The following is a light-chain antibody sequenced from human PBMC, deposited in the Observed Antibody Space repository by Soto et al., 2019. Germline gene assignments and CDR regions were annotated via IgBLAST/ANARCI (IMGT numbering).Light chain of an antibody. CDR2: DAS. Sequence: EIVLTQSPATLSLSPGERATLSCRASQSVSIYLAWYQQKPGQAPRLLIYDASNRVIGIPARFSGSGSGTDFSLTIGSLEPEDFAVYYCQQRSSWPLTFGGGTKVEIK. CDR1: QSVSIY. V-gene: IGKV3-11*01. J-gene: IGKJ4*01. CDR3: QQRSSWPLT.